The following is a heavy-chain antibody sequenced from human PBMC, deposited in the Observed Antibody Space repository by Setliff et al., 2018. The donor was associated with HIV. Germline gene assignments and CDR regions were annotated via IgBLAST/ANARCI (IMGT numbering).Heavy chain of an antibody. Sequence: KTSETLSLTCTVSGGSINSNNYYWGWIRQPPGKGLEWIASIYYSGSTYYNPSLKSRITISVDTSKNQFSLRLSSVTAADTAVYYCARQGLVLVPASIDWRLPPSPIDYWGQGALVTVSS. V-gene: IGHV4-39*01. D-gene: IGHD2-2*01. CDR2: IYYSGST. CDR1: GGSINSNNYY. CDR3: ARQGLVLVPASIDWRLPPSPIDY. J-gene: IGHJ4*02.